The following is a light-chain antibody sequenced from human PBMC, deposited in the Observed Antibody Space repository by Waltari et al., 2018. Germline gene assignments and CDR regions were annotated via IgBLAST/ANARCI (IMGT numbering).Light chain of an antibody. J-gene: IGLJ2*01. Sequence: QSARTQHLSVNDSPGQSVTIPCTESSGHVAGHQFLPWFQELTGKAPKLIIYDVTKRPSGVPDRFSGSKSANTASLTISGLQAEDEANYYCCSYAGRYTYIFGGGTKLTVL. CDR1: SGHVAGHQF. CDR2: DVT. CDR3: CSYAGRYTYI. V-gene: IGLV2-11*01.